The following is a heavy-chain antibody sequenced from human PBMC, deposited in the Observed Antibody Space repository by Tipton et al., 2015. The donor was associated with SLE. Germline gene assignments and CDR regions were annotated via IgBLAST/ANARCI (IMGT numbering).Heavy chain of an antibody. CDR1: GFTFDDYG. Sequence: SLRLSCAASGFTFDDYGMSWVRQAPGKGLEWVSGINWNGGSTGYADSVKGRFTISRDNSKNTLYLQMNSLRAEDTAVYYCAREYYYDSSGYGYWGQGTLVTVSS. V-gene: IGHV3-20*04. CDR2: INWNGGST. D-gene: IGHD3-22*01. CDR3: AREYYYDSSGYGY. J-gene: IGHJ4*02.